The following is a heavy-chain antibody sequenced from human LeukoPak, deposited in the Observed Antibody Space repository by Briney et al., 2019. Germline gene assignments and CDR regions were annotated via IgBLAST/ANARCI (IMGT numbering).Heavy chain of an antibody. CDR1: GFTFSSYA. V-gene: IGHV3-23*01. CDR3: AKDLAYSNWRF. Sequence: PGGSLRLSCAASGFTFSSYAMSWVRQAPGKGLEWVSGVSNSGSSTYYADSVKGRFTISRDNSMNTLYLQMNSLRAEDTAVYYCAKDLAYSNWRFWGQGTLVTVSS. CDR2: VSNSGSST. D-gene: IGHD6-13*01. J-gene: IGHJ4*02.